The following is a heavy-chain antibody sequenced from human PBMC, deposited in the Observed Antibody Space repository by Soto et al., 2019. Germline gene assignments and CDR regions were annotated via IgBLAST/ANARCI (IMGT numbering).Heavy chain of an antibody. CDR2: ISYDGSNN. V-gene: IGHV3-30*18. CDR3: AKDMVAGTLYYYYYGMDV. CDR1: GFTFSSYG. J-gene: IGHJ6*02. Sequence: GGSLRLSCAASGFTFSSYGMHWVRQAPGKGLEWVAVISYDGSNNYYADSVKGRFTISRDNSKNTLYLQMNSLRAEDTAVYYCAKDMVAGTLYYYYYGMDVWVQGTTVTVSS. D-gene: IGHD6-19*01.